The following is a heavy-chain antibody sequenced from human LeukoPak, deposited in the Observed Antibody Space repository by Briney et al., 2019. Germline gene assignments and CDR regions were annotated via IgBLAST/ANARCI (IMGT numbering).Heavy chain of an antibody. CDR2: IYRSGST. D-gene: IGHD3-10*01. Sequence: SETLSLTCTVSGGSISSSSYYWGWIRQPPGKGLEWIGSIYRSGSTYYNPSLKSRVTISVDTSKNQFSLKLTSVTAADTAVYYCARTYYGDNWFDPWGQGTLVTVSS. CDR1: GGSISSSSYY. J-gene: IGHJ5*02. V-gene: IGHV4-39*07. CDR3: ARTYYGDNWFDP.